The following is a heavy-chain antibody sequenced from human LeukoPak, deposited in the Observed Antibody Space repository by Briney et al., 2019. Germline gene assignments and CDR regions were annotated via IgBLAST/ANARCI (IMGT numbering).Heavy chain of an antibody. CDR2: IIPIFGTA. D-gene: IGHD2-2*02. J-gene: IGHJ3*02. Sequence: SVKVSCKASGYTFTGYYMHWVRQAPGQGLEWMGGIIPIFGTANYAQKFQGRVTITADESTSTAYMELSSLRSEDTAVYYCARPQYCSSTSCYTSFAFDIWGQGTMVTVSS. V-gene: IGHV1-69*13. CDR1: GYTFTGYY. CDR3: ARPQYCSSTSCYTSFAFDI.